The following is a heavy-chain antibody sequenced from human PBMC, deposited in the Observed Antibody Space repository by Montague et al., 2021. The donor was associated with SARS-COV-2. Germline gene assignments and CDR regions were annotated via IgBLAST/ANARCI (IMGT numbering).Heavy chain of an antibody. D-gene: IGHD6-13*01. CDR1: GFTVTSNY. J-gene: IGHJ4*02. CDR2: IFSDGSR. V-gene: IGHV3-66*02. Sequence: SLRLSCAASGFTVTSNYMNWVRQAPGKGLEWVSTIFSDGSRWYTDSVEGRFTISRDNSKNTVSLQMNSLRVEDTAVYFCAREDGRGGSSWYLYWDQGTLVTVSS. CDR3: AREDGRGGSSWYLY.